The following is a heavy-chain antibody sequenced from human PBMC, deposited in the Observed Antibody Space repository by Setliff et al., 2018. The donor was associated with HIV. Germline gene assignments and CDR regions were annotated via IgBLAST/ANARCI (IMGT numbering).Heavy chain of an antibody. J-gene: IGHJ6*03. D-gene: IGHD2-8*02. CDR3: ARGRCTGGTCSGRYSYLRIDV. V-gene: IGHV4-34*01. CDR1: GGTFSDYS. CDR2: IHHSGRT. Sequence: LSLTCAVYGGTFSDYSWTWIRRPPGKGLEWIGEIHHSGRTEYNPSLTSRISMSVDSSKNQFSLRMSSVAAADTAVYYCARGRCTGGTCSGRYSYLRIDVWGKGTTVTVSS.